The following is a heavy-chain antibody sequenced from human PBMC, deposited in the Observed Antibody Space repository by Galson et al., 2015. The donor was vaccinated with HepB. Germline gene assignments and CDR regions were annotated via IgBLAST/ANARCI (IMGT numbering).Heavy chain of an antibody. Sequence: SLRLSCAASGFTFGDYAMSWVRQAPGKGLEWVGFIRSKAYGGTTEYAASVKGRFTISRDDSKSIAYLQMNSLKTEDTAVYYCTRDQGGPYYDILTGYLSRAFDIWGQGTMVTVSS. V-gene: IGHV3-49*04. CDR2: IRSKAYGGTT. D-gene: IGHD3-9*01. J-gene: IGHJ3*02. CDR3: TRDQGGPYYDILTGYLSRAFDI. CDR1: GFTFGDYA.